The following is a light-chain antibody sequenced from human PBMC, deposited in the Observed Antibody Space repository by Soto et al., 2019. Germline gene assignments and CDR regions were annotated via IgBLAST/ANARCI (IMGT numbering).Light chain of an antibody. CDR1: QSVSSSY. V-gene: IGKV3-20*01. CDR2: GTS. Sequence: IVLTQSPGTLSLSPGERATLSCRASQSVSSSYLAWYQQKPGQAPRLLIYGTSNRATGISDRFSGSGSGTDFTLTISRLEPVDFAVYFCQQFGSTSYTFGQGTKLEI. CDR3: QQFGSTSYT. J-gene: IGKJ2*01.